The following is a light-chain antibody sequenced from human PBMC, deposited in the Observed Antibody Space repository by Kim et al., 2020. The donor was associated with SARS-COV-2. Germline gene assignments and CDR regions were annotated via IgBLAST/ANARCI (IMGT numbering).Light chain of an antibody. CDR2: SNN. Sequence: ELTQPPSASGTPGQRVTISCSGSSSNIGSNTVNWYQQLPGTAPKLLIYSNNQRPSGVPDRFSGSKSGTSASLAISGLQSEDEADYYCAAWDDSLNGPMFGGGTKVTVL. V-gene: IGLV1-44*01. CDR3: AAWDDSLNGPM. CDR1: SSNIGSNT. J-gene: IGLJ3*02.